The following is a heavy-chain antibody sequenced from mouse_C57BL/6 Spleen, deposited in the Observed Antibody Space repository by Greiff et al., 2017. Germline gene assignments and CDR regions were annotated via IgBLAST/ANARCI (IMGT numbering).Heavy chain of an antibody. V-gene: IGHV5-12*01. CDR3: ARHSWDGYCYFDY. J-gene: IGHJ2*01. CDR2: ISNGGGST. D-gene: IGHD2-3*01. Sequence: EVKLVESGGGLVQPGGSLKLSCAASGFTFSDYYMYWVRQTPEKRLEWVAYISNGGGSTYYPDTVKGRFTISRDNAKNTLYLQMSRLKSEDTAVYYCARHSWDGYCYFDYWGQGTTLTVSS. CDR1: GFTFSDYY.